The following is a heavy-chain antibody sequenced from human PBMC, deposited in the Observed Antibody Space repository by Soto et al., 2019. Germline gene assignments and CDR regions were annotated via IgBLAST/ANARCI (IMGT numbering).Heavy chain of an antibody. Sequence: ASVKVSCKASGYTFTGYHMHWVRQAPGQGLEWMGWINPNSGGTNYAQKFQGWVTMTRDTSISTAYMELSRLRSDDTAVYYCARGYDFWSGSNWFDPWGQGTLVTVSS. CDR3: ARGYDFWSGSNWFDP. CDR1: GYTFTGYH. CDR2: INPNSGGT. V-gene: IGHV1-2*04. D-gene: IGHD3-3*01. J-gene: IGHJ5*02.